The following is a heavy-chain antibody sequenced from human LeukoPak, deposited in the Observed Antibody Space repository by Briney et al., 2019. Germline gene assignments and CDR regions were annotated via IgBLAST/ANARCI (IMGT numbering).Heavy chain of an antibody. J-gene: IGHJ4*02. CDR2: IKHDGSEK. D-gene: IGHD2-21*01. Sequence: GGSLRLSCAASGFPFSYWMTWVRQAPGKGLEWVANIKHDGSEKNYVDSVKGRLTISRDNAKNSLYLQMNSLRAEDTAVYYCARNRRCCGEDYWGQGTQVTVSS. V-gene: IGHV3-7*01. CDR1: GFPFSYW. CDR3: ARNRRCCGEDY.